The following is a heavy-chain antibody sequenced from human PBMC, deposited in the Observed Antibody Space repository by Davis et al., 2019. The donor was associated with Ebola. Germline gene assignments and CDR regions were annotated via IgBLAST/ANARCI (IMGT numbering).Heavy chain of an antibody. D-gene: IGHD1-7*01. V-gene: IGHV1-8*01. CDR3: ARVRGPGVELRWFDP. CDR2: MNPNSGNT. J-gene: IGHJ5*02. Sequence: ASVKVSCKTSGYTFTNYDINWVRQATGQGLEWMGWMNPNSGNTGYAQKFQGRVTMTRNTSISTAYMELSSLRSEDTAVYYCARVRGPGVELRWFDPWGQGTLVTVSS. CDR1: GYTFTNYD.